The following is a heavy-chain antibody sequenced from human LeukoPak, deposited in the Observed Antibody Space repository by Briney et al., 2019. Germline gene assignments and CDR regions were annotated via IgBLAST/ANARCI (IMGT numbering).Heavy chain of an antibody. V-gene: IGHV4-34*01. Sequence: PSETLSLTCAVYGGSFSGYYWSWLRQPPGKGLEWIGEINHSGSTNYNPSLKSRVTISVDTSKNQFSLKLSSVTAADTAVYYCARRAPYCSSTSCYRPFDYWGQGTLVTVSS. CDR1: GGSFSGYY. CDR3: ARRAPYCSSTSCYRPFDY. J-gene: IGHJ4*02. CDR2: INHSGST. D-gene: IGHD2-2*02.